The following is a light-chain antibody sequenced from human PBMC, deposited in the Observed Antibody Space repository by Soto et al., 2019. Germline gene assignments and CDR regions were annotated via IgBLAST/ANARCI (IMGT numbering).Light chain of an antibody. Sequence: AIRMTQSPSSLSASTGDRVTITCRASQGISSYLAWYQQKPGKAPKLLIYAASTLQSGVPSGFSGSGSGTDFTLTISCLQSEDFATYYCQQYYSYSTFGQGTKVEIK. J-gene: IGKJ1*01. CDR3: QQYYSYST. CDR1: QGISSY. CDR2: AAS. V-gene: IGKV1-8*01.